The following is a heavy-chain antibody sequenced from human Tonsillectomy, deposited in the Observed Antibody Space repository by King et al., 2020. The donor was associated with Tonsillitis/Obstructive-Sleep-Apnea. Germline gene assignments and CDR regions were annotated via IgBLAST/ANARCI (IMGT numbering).Heavy chain of an antibody. V-gene: IGHV4-61*01. D-gene: IGHD1-26*01. CDR1: GGSVSSGSYY. Sequence: VQLQESGPGLVKPSETLSLTCTVSGGSVSSGSYYCSWIRQPPGKGLEWIGYIYYSGSTNCDPSLKRRVTISVDTSKNQFSLKLSSVTAADTAVYYCARDGKISGSYLLWGQGTLVTVSS. CDR2: IYYSGST. CDR3: ARDGKISGSYLL. J-gene: IGHJ4*02.